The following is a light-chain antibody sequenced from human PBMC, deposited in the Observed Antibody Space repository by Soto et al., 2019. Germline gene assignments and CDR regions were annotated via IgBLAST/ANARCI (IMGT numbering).Light chain of an antibody. V-gene: IGLV1-40*01. Sequence: QSVLTQPPSVSGAPGQRVTISCTGSSSNIGAGYDVHWYQQLPGTAPKLLIYGNSNRPSGVPDRFSGSKSGTSASLAITGLQAEDEADYYCSSYTSSSSGVFGTGTKLTVL. J-gene: IGLJ1*01. CDR3: SSYTSSSSGV. CDR1: SSNIGAGYD. CDR2: GNS.